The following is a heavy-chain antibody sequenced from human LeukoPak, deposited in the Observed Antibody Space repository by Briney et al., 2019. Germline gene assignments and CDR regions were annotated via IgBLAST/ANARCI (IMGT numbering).Heavy chain of an antibody. V-gene: IGHV3-74*01. CDR3: SRGYSGGFDY. J-gene: IGHJ4*02. CDR2: INSDGTSP. Sequence: GGSLRLSCAASGFTFSSYWMHWVRQAPGKGLVWVSGINSDGTSPIYADSVKGRFTISRDNAKNTLYLQMNSLRAEDTAVHYCSRGYSGGFDYWGQGTLVTVSS. CDR1: GFTFSSYW. D-gene: IGHD2-15*01.